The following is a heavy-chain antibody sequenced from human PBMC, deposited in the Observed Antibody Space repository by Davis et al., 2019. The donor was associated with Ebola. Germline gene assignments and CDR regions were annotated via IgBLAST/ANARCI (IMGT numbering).Heavy chain of an antibody. V-gene: IGHV3-21*01. CDR3: ARGDNWNYSGGMDV. J-gene: IGHJ6*02. Sequence: FSSSSSSIYYADSVKGRFTISRDNAKNSLYLQMNSLRAEDTAVYYCARGDNWNYSGGMDVWGQGTTVTVSS. D-gene: IGHD1-7*01. CDR2: FSSSSSSI.